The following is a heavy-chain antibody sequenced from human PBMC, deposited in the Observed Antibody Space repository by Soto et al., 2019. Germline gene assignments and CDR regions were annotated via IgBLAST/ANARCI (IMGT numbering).Heavy chain of an antibody. CDR3: ARDAGAQGEGHHTSTIFGVAPLALDGMDV. CDR2: INPSGGST. V-gene: IGHV1-46*01. Sequence: ASVKVSCKASGYTFTSYYMHWVRQAPGQGLEWMGIINPSGGSTSYAQKFQGRVTMTRDTSTSTVYMELSSLRSEDTAVYYCARDAGAQGEGHHTSTIFGVAPLALDGMDVWGQGTTVTVSS. D-gene: IGHD3-3*01. J-gene: IGHJ6*02. CDR1: GYTFTSYY.